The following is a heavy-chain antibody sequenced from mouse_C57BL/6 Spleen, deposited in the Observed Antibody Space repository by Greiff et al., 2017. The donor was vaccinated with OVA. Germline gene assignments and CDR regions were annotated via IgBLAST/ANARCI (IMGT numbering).Heavy chain of an antibody. V-gene: IGHV1-72*01. J-gene: IGHJ1*03. CDR3: ASLDYGSSLDWYFDV. D-gene: IGHD1-1*01. Sequence: QVQLKQPGAELVKPGASVKLSCKASGYTFTSYWMHWVKQRPGRGLEWIGRIDPNSGGTKYNEKFKSKATLTVDKPSSTAYMQLSSLTSEDSAVYYCASLDYGSSLDWYFDVWGTGTTVTVSS. CDR2: IDPNSGGT. CDR1: GYTFTSYW.